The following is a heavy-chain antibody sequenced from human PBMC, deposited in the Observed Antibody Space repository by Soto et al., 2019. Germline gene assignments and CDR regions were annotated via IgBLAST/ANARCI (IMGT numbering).Heavy chain of an antibody. CDR1: GFTFSGYS. Sequence: GWSLRLSCATSGFTFSGYSMHWFRQAPGKGLEWVAVTSSDGGTKFYADSVKGRFTVSRDNSKNTLYLQMNSLRAEDTAVYLCAREVVLTKWYFDNWGQGISVTVSS. CDR2: TSSDGGTK. CDR3: AREVVLTKWYFDN. D-gene: IGHD1-26*01. J-gene: IGHJ4*02. V-gene: IGHV3-30-3*01.